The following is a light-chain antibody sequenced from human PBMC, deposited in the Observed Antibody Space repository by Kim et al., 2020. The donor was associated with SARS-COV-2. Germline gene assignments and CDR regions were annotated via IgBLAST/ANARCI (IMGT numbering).Light chain of an antibody. Sequence: ASVGDPITLPCRASQSISTWVAWYQQKPGETPNLLIYKASSLESGVSSRFSGSGSETEFTLTINNLQPDDFATYYCLQYKTSSWTFGQGTKVDIK. CDR2: KAS. J-gene: IGKJ1*01. V-gene: IGKV1-5*03. CDR3: LQYKTSSWT. CDR1: QSISTW.